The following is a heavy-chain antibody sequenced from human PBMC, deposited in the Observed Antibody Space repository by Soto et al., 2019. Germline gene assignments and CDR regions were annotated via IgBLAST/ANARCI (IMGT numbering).Heavy chain of an antibody. J-gene: IGHJ4*02. CDR1: GFTFSNHG. CDR2: ISYDGRNK. V-gene: IGHV3-33*01. Sequence: QVQSVESGGGVVQPGTSLRLSCAVSGFTFSNHGMHWVRQAPGKGLEWVAFISYDGRNKDYVDSLKGRFTISRDNFKDTLFLQMNTLRADDTAVSYCARDRGWSRSHYFDSWGQGTLVTVSS. D-gene: IGHD2-15*01. CDR3: ARDRGWSRSHYFDS.